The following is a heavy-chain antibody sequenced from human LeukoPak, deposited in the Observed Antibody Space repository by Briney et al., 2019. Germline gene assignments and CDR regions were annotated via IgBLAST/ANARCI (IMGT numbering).Heavy chain of an antibody. CDR2: ISSSSSYI. V-gene: IGHV3-21*01. CDR3: ARAGYSYALDYYYMDV. J-gene: IGHJ6*03. CDR1: GFTFSSYW. Sequence: PGGSLRLSCAASGFTFSSYWMSWVRQAPGKGLEWVSSISSSSSYIYYADSVKGRFTISRDNAKNSLYLQMNSLRAEDTAVYYCARAGYSYALDYYYMDVWGKGTTVTVSS. D-gene: IGHD5-18*01.